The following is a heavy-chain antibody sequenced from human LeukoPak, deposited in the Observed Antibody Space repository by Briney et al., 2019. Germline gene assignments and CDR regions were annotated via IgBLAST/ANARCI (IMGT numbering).Heavy chain of an antibody. V-gene: IGHV4-34*01. D-gene: IGHD3-22*01. CDR2: INHSGST. CDR1: GGSFSGYY. J-gene: IGHJ6*03. Sequence: SETLSLTCAVYGGSFSGYYWSWIRQPPGKGLEWIGEINHSGSTNYNPSLKSRVTISVDTSKNQFSLKLSSVTAADTAVYYCARVSSDYYYYYYYYMDVWGKGTTVTVSS. CDR3: ARVSSDYYYYYYYYMDV.